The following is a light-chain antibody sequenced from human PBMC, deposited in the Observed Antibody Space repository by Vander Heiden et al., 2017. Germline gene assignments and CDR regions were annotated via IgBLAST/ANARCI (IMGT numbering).Light chain of an antibody. V-gene: IGKV3-20*01. Sequence: EIVLTQSPGPLSLSPGERATLSCRASQSVSSNYLAWYQQKPGQAPRLLIYGASSRATGIPDRFSGSGSGTDFTLTISRLEPEDFAVYYCQQYGRSPPYTFGQGTKLQIK. CDR2: GAS. CDR3: QQYGRSPPYT. CDR1: QSVSSNY. J-gene: IGKJ2*01.